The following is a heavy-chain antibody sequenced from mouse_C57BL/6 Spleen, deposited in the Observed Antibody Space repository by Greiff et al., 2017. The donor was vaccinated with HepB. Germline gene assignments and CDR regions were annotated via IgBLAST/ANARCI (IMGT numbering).Heavy chain of an antibody. CDR1: GYTFTDYE. Sequence: QVHVKQSGAELVRPGASVTLSCKASGYTFTDYEMHWVKQTPVHGLEWIGAIDPETGGTAYNQKFKGKAILTADKSSSTAYMELRSLTSEDSAVYYCTRFRGFTTVVDGDYYAMDYWGQGTSVTVSS. J-gene: IGHJ4*01. V-gene: IGHV1-15*01. CDR3: TRFRGFTTVVDGDYYAMDY. CDR2: IDPETGGT. D-gene: IGHD1-1*01.